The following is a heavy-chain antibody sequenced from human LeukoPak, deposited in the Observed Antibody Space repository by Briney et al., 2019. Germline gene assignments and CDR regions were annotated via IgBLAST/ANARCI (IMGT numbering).Heavy chain of an antibody. J-gene: IGHJ4*02. CDR1: GGSFSGYY. CDR2: INHSGST. V-gene: IGHV4-34*01. D-gene: IGHD6-19*01. Sequence: SETLSLTCAVYGGSFSGYYWSWIRQPPGKGLEWIGEINHSGSTNYNPSLKSRATISEDMSKNQFSLKLRSVTAADTAVYYCARSTGGWSYFDHWGQGTLVTVSS. CDR3: ARSTGGWSYFDH.